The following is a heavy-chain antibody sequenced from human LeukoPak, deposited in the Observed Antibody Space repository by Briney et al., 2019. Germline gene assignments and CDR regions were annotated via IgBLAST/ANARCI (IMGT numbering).Heavy chain of an antibody. Sequence: GGSLRLICAASGFTFSSYWMSWVRQAPGKGLEWVANIKQDGSEKYYVDSVKGRFTISRDNAKNSLYLQMNSLRAEDTAVYYCARVPLYGSSYYMDVWGKGTTVTVSS. J-gene: IGHJ6*03. D-gene: IGHD4-17*01. V-gene: IGHV3-7*01. CDR2: IKQDGSEK. CDR3: ARVPLYGSSYYMDV. CDR1: GFTFSSYW.